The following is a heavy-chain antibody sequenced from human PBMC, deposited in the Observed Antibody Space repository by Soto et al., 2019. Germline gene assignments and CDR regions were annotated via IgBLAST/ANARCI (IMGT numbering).Heavy chain of an antibody. V-gene: IGHV3-23*01. CDR2: ISRAGTYT. D-gene: IGHD4-17*01. J-gene: IGHJ5*01. CDR3: GKYTVTEDVGGS. Sequence: EVQLLESGGALVRPGGSLRLSCAASGFTFSSYAMGWVRQAPVKGLDWVSGISRAGTYTFYSDSVRGRFTSARDNSCGTLYVQVHALRAEDTAVYVCGKYTVTEDVGGSWGHGALVTVSS. CDR1: GFTFSSYA.